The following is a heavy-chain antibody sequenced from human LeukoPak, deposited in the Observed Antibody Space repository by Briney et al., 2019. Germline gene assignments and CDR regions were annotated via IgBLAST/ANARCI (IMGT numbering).Heavy chain of an antibody. CDR1: GGSISSSSYY. CDR2: IFYSGNT. J-gene: IGHJ5*02. D-gene: IGHD1-1*01. CDR3: ARHGTVVSRGTFDP. V-gene: IGHV4-39*01. Sequence: SETLSLTCTVSGGSISSSSYYWAWIRQPPGKGLEWIGSIFYSGNTYYNPSLKSRVTISVDTSKNQFSLKLSSVTAADTTVYYCARHGTVVSRGTFDPWGQGTLVPV.